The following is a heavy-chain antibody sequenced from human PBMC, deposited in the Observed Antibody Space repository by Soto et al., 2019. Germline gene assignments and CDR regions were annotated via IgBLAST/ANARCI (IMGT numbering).Heavy chain of an antibody. CDR1: EFTFSNYA. CDR3: AKDIQGRGATTGDDAFDI. D-gene: IGHD1-1*01. J-gene: IGHJ3*02. V-gene: IGHV3-23*01. Sequence: EVQLLESGGGLVQPGGSLRLSCVASEFTFSNYAMNWVRQAPGEGPEWVSLISSSGGSTYYADSVKGRISISRDNSKNTLYLQMNSLRVEDTAIYYCAKDIQGRGATTGDDAFDIWGQGTMVTVSS. CDR2: ISSSGGST.